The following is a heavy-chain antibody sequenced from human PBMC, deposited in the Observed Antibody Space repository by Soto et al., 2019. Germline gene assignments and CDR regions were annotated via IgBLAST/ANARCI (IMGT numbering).Heavy chain of an antibody. CDR1: GDSVATNIAA. CDR2: TLYRSSKWYN. D-gene: IGHD1-7*01. V-gene: IGHV6-1*01. Sequence: PXQTLSLAGAISGDSVATNIAAWSLIRQSPSRGLEWLGRTLYRSSKWYNEYAVSVKSRMTINPDTSKNQFSLQLNSVTPEDTAVYYCARDAAPTLNYPHGMDVWGQGTAVSVSS. CDR3: ARDAAPTLNYPHGMDV. J-gene: IGHJ6*02.